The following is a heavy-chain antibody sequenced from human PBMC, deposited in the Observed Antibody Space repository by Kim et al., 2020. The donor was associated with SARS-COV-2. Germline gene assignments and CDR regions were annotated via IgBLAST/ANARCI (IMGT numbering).Heavy chain of an antibody. J-gene: IGHJ6*01. D-gene: IGHD3-10*01. V-gene: IGHV5-51*01. CDR1: GYIFTNYW. Sequence: GESLKTSCKASGYIFTNYWLGWVRQMPGKGLEWMGTNYPGDSDTKYSPSFEGQVTISVDKSITTAYLQCRSLEASDTAIFYCVRRTTMAREPRTNVDYYY. CDR3: VRRTTMAREPRTNVDYYY. CDR2: NYPGDSDT.